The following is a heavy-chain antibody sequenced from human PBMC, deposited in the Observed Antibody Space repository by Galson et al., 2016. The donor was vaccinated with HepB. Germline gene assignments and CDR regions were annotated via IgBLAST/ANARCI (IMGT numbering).Heavy chain of an antibody. D-gene: IGHD2-15*01. CDR1: GYTFTSYI. CDR3: ARRLTDMGDY. Sequence: SVKVSCKASGYTFTSYIISWVRQAPGQGLEWMGWIRTYNGDANYAPKFQGRITMTTDTSTSTAYMVLRSLRSDDMAVYYCARRLTDMGDYWGQGTLVTVSS. J-gene: IGHJ4*02. V-gene: IGHV1-18*03. CDR2: IRTYNGDA.